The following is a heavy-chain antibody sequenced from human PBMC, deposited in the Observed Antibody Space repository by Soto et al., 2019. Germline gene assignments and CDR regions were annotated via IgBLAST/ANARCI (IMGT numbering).Heavy chain of an antibody. J-gene: IGHJ4*02. D-gene: IGHD1-26*01. Sequence: GASVKVSCKASGGTFSSYAISWVRQAPGQGLEWMGGIIPIFGTANYAQKFQGRVTITADESTSTAYMELSSLRSEDTAVYYCARDPISLISGTPGYFDYWGQGTLVTVSS. CDR3: ARDPISLISGTPGYFDY. CDR1: GGTFSSYA. V-gene: IGHV1-69*13. CDR2: IIPIFGTA.